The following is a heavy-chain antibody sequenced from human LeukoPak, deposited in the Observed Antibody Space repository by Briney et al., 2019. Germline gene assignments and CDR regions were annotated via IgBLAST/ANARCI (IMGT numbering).Heavy chain of an antibody. J-gene: IGHJ4*02. D-gene: IGHD5-12*01. CDR1: GFTFSSYA. Sequence: RPGGSLRLSCAASGFTFSSYAMSWVRQAPGKGLEWVSAISGSGGSTYYADSVKGRFTISRDNSKNTLYLQMNSLRAEDTAVYYCAKEMRGIVATISAHDYWGQGTLVTVSS. V-gene: IGHV3-23*01. CDR3: AKEMRGIVATISAHDY. CDR2: ISGSGGST.